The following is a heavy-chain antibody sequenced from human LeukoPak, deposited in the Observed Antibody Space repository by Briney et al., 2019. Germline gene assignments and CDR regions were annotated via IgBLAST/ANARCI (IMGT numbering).Heavy chain of an antibody. CDR2: MNPNSGNT. J-gene: IGHJ4*02. CDR3: ARVADFWSGYRLDY. D-gene: IGHD3-3*01. V-gene: IGHV1-8*03. CDR1: GYTFTSYD. Sequence: ASVKVSCKASGYTFTSYDINWVRQATGQGLEWMGWMNPNSGNTGYAQKFQGRVTITRNTSISTAYMELSSLRSEDTAVYYCARVADFWSGYRLDYWGQGTLVTVSS.